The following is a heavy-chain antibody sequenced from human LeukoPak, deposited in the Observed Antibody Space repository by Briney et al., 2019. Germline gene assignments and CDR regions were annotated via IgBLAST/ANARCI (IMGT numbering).Heavy chain of an antibody. CDR3: AKGGYYYYYMDV. V-gene: IGHV3-23*01. D-gene: IGHD3-16*01. CDR1: GFTFSSYA. J-gene: IGHJ6*03. CDR2: ISGSGGST. Sequence: AGSLRLSCAASGFTFSSYAMSWVRQAPGKGLEWVSGISGSGGSTYYADSVKGRFTISRDNSKNTLYLQMNSLRAEDTAVYYCAKGGYYYYYMDVWGKGTTVTVSS.